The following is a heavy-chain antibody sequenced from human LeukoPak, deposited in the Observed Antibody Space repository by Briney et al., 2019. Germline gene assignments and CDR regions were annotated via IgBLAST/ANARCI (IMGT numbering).Heavy chain of an antibody. Sequence: PSETLSLTCSVSGGSITSHYWSWIRQPPGKGLEWLGYIYYTGETRSIPSLRSRLTMSIDTSKNQVSLTLSSVTAADTAVYYCANSPPRDYRVGNWGQGILVTVSS. V-gene: IGHV4-59*08. CDR2: IYYTGET. CDR1: GGSITSHY. J-gene: IGHJ4*02. D-gene: IGHD3-16*01. CDR3: ANSPPRDYRVGN.